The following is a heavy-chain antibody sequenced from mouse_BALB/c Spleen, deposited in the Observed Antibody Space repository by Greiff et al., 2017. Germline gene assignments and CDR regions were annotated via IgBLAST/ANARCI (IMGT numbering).Heavy chain of an antibody. Sequence: EVMLVESGGGLVKPGGSLKLSCAASGFTFSDYYMYWVRQTPEKRLEWVATISDGGSYTYYPDSVKGRFTISRDNAKNNLYLQMSSLKSEGTAMYYCASEGFAYWGQGTLVTVSA. CDR1: GFTFSDYY. CDR3: ASEGFAY. CDR2: ISDGGSYT. V-gene: IGHV5-4*02. J-gene: IGHJ3*01.